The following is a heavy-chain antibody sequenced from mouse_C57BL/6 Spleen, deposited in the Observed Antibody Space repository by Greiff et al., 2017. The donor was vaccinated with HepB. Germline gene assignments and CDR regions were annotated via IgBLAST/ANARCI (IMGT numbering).Heavy chain of an antibody. V-gene: IGHV1-15*01. CDR2: IDPETGGT. Sequence: QVQLQQSGAELVRPGASVTLSCKASGYTFTDYEMHWVKQTPVHGLEWIGAIDPETGGTAYNQKFKGKAILTADKSSSPAYMELRSLTSEDSAVYYCTRYGQQLGYAMDYWGQGTSVTVSS. CDR3: TRYGQQLGYAMDY. D-gene: IGHD4-1*02. J-gene: IGHJ4*01. CDR1: GYTFTDYE.